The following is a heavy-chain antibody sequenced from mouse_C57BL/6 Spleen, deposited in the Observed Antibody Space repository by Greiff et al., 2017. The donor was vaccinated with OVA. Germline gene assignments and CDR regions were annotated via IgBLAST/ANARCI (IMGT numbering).Heavy chain of an antibody. J-gene: IGHJ2*01. Sequence: QVQLKESGPGLVQPSQSLSITCTVSGFSLTSYGVHWVRQSPGKGLEWLGVIWRGGSTDYNAAFMSRLSITKDNSKSQVFFKMNSLQADDTAIYYCAKGDYYGSSPLFDYWGQGTTLTVSS. CDR3: AKGDYYGSSPLFDY. CDR1: GFSLTSYG. CDR2: IWRGGST. V-gene: IGHV2-5*01. D-gene: IGHD1-1*01.